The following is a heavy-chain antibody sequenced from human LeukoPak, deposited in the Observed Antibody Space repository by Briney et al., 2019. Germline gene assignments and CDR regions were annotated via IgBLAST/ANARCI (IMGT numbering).Heavy chain of an antibody. CDR1: GGSFSGYY. D-gene: IGHD3-10*01. CDR2: INHSGST. Sequence: PSETLSLTCAVYGGSFSGYYWSWIRQPPGKGLEWIGEINHSGSTNYNPSLKSRVTISVDTSKNQFSLKLSSVTAADTAVYYCARGGPYYYGSGSYHKLGYWGQGTLVTVSS. CDR3: ARGGPYYYGSGSYHKLGY. J-gene: IGHJ4*02. V-gene: IGHV4-34*01.